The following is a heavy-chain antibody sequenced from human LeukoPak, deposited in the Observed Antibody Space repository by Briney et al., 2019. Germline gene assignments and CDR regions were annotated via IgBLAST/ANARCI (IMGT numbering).Heavy chain of an antibody. D-gene: IGHD6-13*01. J-gene: IGHJ6*02. CDR1: GGSFSGYY. V-gene: IGHV4-34*01. CDR3: ARGYSSSWYVSYYYYYYGMDV. Sequence: PSETLPLTCAVYGGSFSGYYWSWIRQPPGKGLEWIGEINHSGSTNYNPSLKSRVTISVDTSKNQFSLKLSSVTAADTAVYYCARGYSSSWYVSYYYYYYGMDVWGQGTTVTVSS. CDR2: INHSGST.